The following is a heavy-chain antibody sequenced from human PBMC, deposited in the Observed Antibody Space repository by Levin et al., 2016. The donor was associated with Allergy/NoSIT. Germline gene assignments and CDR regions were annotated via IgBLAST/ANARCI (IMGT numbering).Heavy chain of an antibody. D-gene: IGHD2-2*01. Sequence: SVKVSCKASGGTFSSYAISWVRQAPGQGLEWMGRIIPILGIANYAQKFQGRVTITADKSTSTAYMELSSLRSEDTAVYYCARKGGYCSSTSCYGRDMPFDYWGQGTLVTVSS. J-gene: IGHJ4*02. V-gene: IGHV1-69*04. CDR3: ARKGGYCSSTSCYGRDMPFDY. CDR1: GGTFSSYA. CDR2: IIPILGIA.